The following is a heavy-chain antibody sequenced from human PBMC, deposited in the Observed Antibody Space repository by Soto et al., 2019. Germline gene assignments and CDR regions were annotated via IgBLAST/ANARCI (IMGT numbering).Heavy chain of an antibody. CDR1: GGSISSGSYY. Sequence: SETLSLTCTVSGGSISSGSYYWGWIRQTPGKGLEWIGSILYTGNTYFNPSLKSRVAMSIDTSKNQFSLKLNSVTAADAAVYYCARRGGQTATPPHAFDIWGQGTMVTVSS. CDR3: ARRGGQTATPPHAFDI. V-gene: IGHV4-39*01. D-gene: IGHD3-16*01. J-gene: IGHJ3*02. CDR2: ILYTGNT.